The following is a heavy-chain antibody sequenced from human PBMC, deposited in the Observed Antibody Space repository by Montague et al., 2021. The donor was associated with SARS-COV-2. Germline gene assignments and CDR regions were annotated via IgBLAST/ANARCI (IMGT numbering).Heavy chain of an antibody. Sequence: SETLSLTCTVSGGSISGYYWSWIRQPPGKGLEWIGYIYYSGSTNYNPSLKSRVTISVDTSKNQFSLKLSSVTAADTAVYYCARHALGYFDWLNGGYFDYWGQGTLVTVSS. J-gene: IGHJ4*02. CDR3: ARHALGYFDWLNGGYFDY. CDR1: GGSISGYY. D-gene: IGHD3-9*01. CDR2: IYYSGST. V-gene: IGHV4-59*08.